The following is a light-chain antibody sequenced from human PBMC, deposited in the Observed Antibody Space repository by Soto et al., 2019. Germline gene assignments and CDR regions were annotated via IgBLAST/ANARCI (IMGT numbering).Light chain of an antibody. CDR1: QSVSSN. J-gene: IGKJ1*01. CDR3: QQYNNWPPWT. CDR2: GAS. Sequence: EMVMTQSPATLSVSPEERATLSCRASQSVSSNLAWYQQKPGQAPRLLIYGASTRATGIPARFSGSGSGTEFTLTISSLQSEDFAVYYCQQYNNWPPWTFGQGTKVDI. V-gene: IGKV3-15*01.